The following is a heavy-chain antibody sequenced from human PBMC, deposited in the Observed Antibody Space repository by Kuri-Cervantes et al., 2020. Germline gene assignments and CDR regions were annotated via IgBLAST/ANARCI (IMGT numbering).Heavy chain of an antibody. CDR1: GLTFSSYA. Sequence: GGSPRLSCAASGLTFSSYAMHWVRQAPGKGLEWVSAISGSGGSTYYADSVKGRFTISRDNSKNTLYLQMNSLRAEDTAVYYCAKVHCSSTSCYSYPTYGYFQHWGQGTLVTVSS. D-gene: IGHD2-2*01. V-gene: IGHV3-23*01. J-gene: IGHJ1*01. CDR2: ISGSGGST. CDR3: AKVHCSSTSCYSYPTYGYFQH.